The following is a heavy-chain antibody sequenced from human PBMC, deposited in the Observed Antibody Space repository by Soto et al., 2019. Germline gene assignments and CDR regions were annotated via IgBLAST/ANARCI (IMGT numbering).Heavy chain of an antibody. D-gene: IGHD2-8*01. CDR2: ISGSGGST. CDR3: AKSDCTNGVCPSGYFDY. CDR1: GFTFSSYA. V-gene: IGHV3-23*01. Sequence: GGSLRLSCAASGFTFSSYAMSWVRQAPGKGLEWVSAISGSGGSTYYADSVKGRFTISRDNSKNTLYLQMNSLRAEDTAVYYCAKSDCTNGVCPSGYFDYWGQGTLVTVSS. J-gene: IGHJ4*02.